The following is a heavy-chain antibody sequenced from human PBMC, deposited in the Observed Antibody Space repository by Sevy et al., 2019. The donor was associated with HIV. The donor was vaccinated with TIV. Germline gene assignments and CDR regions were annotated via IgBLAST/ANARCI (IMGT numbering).Heavy chain of an antibody. Sequence: GGSLRLSCAASEFTFSIYSMNWVRQAPGKGLEWVSYISSSSTTIYYADSVKGRFTISRDNAKNLLYLHMNSLRGEDTAVYYCARGGFSYEYPYDYWGQGTLVTIS. D-gene: IGHD5-18*01. CDR2: ISSSSTTI. V-gene: IGHV3-48*01. CDR1: EFTFSIYS. J-gene: IGHJ4*02. CDR3: ARGGFSYEYPYDY.